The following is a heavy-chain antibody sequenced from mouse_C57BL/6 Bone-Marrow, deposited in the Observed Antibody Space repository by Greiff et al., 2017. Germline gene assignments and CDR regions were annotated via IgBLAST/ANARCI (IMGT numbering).Heavy chain of an antibody. CDR1: GFNIKDYY. CDR3: APHYYGKGFDV. V-gene: IGHV14-2*01. D-gene: IGHD1-2*01. CDR2: IDPEDGET. J-gene: IGHJ1*03. Sequence: EVKVVESGAELVKPGASVKLSCTASGFNIKDYYMHWVKQRTEQGLEWIGRIDPEDGETKSAPKFQGKATITADTSSNTAYLQLSSLKSEDTAVYYCAPHYYGKGFDVWGTGTTVTVSS.